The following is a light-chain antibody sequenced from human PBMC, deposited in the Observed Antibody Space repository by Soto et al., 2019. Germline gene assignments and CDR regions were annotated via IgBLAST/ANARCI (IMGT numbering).Light chain of an antibody. Sequence: EIVLTQSPATLSLSPGERATLSCRASQSVTRYLAWYQQKPGQAPRLLIYDSSNRATGIPARFSGSGSGTAFTLTISSLEPEDFAVYYCQQRTSWPRPFGPGTKVDIK. J-gene: IGKJ3*01. CDR1: QSVTRY. CDR3: QQRTSWPRP. V-gene: IGKV3-11*01. CDR2: DSS.